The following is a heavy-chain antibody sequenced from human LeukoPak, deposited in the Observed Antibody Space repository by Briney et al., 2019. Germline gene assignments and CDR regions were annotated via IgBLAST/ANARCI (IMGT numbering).Heavy chain of an antibody. V-gene: IGHV1-69*13. J-gene: IGHJ4*02. Sequence: ASVKVSCKASGGTFSSYAISWVRQAPGQGLEWMGGIIPIFGTANYAQKLQGRVTITADESTSTAYMELSSLRSEDTAVYYCARVSCSGGSCLIDYWGQGTLVTVSS. CDR3: ARVSCSGGSCLIDY. CDR2: IIPIFGTA. D-gene: IGHD2-15*01. CDR1: GGTFSSYA.